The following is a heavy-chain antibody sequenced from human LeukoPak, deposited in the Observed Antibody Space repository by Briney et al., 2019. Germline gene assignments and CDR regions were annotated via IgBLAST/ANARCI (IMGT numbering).Heavy chain of an antibody. V-gene: IGHV1-2*02. Sequence: ASVKVSCKASGYTFTGYYMHWVRQAPGQGLEWMGWINPNSGGTNYAQKFQGRVTMTRDTSISTAYMELSRLRSDDTAVYYCARYSSGWYGAFDIWGQGTMVIVSS. CDR3: ARYSSGWYGAFDI. D-gene: IGHD6-19*01. CDR2: INPNSGGT. CDR1: GYTFTGYY. J-gene: IGHJ3*02.